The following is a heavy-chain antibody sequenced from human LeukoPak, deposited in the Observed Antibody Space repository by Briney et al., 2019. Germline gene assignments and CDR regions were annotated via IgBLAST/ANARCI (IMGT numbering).Heavy chain of an antibody. J-gene: IGHJ4*02. Sequence: ASVKVSCRASGYTFTSYDINWVRQATGQGLEWMGWMNPNSGNTGYAQKFQGRVTMTRNTSISTAYMELSSLRSEDTAVYYCARALPSYSSSWDYWGQGTLVTVSS. CDR1: GYTFTSYD. V-gene: IGHV1-8*01. CDR3: ARALPSYSSSWDY. D-gene: IGHD6-13*01. CDR2: MNPNSGNT.